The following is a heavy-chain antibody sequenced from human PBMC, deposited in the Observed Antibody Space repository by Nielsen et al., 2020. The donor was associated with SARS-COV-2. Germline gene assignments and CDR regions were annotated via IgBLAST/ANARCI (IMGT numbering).Heavy chain of an antibody. CDR1: GFTFSSYA. CDR2: ISYDGSNK. J-gene: IGHJ4*02. CDR3: ARQRGYSYGLDY. Sequence: GESLKISCAASGFTFSSYAMHWVRQDPGKGLEWVAVISYDGSNKYYADSVKGRFTISRDNSKNTLYLQMNSLRAEDTAVYYCARQRGYSYGLDYWGQGTLVTVSS. V-gene: IGHV3-30*04. D-gene: IGHD5-18*01.